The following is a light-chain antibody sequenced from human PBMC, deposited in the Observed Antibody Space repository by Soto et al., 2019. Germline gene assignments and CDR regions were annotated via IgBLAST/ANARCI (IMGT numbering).Light chain of an antibody. CDR1: QSVSSN. CDR3: QWYGRSPRT. Sequence: EIVLTQSPATLSVSPGERVTLSCRASQSVSSNLVWYQQKPGQAPRRLIYGASSRATGIPDRFSGGGSGTDFTLTISRLEPEDFEVYFCQWYGRSPRTFGQGTKVDIK. CDR2: GAS. J-gene: IGKJ1*01. V-gene: IGKV3-20*01.